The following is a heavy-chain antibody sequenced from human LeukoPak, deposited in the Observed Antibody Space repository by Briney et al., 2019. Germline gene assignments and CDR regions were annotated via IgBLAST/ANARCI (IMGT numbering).Heavy chain of an antibody. V-gene: IGHV2-5*01. D-gene: IGHD1-26*01. J-gene: IGHJ4*02. CDR2: IYGNDDK. CDR3: AHRRGIVSHGYYFDY. CDR1: GFSLSTNEVG. Sequence: ESGPTLVKPTQTLTLTCTFSGFSLSTNEVGVGWIRQPPGKALEWLALIYGNDDKRYSPSLKSRLTITKDTSKNQVVLTLTNMDPVDTATYYCAHRRGIVSHGYYFDYWGQGTLVTVSS.